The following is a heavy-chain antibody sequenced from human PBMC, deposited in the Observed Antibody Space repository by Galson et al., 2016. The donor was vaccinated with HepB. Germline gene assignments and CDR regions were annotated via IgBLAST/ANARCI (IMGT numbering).Heavy chain of an antibody. CDR1: GGSFSGYY. V-gene: IGHV4-34*01. CDR2: INHSGST. D-gene: IGHD1-26*01. Sequence: SETLSLTCGVYGGSFSGYYWSWIRQPPGKGLEWIGEINHSGSTNYNPSLKSRVTISVDTSKNQFSLKLSSVTAADTAVYYCARGSNSFGSGSYNAFDIWGQGTVVTVSS. CDR3: ARGSNSFGSGSYNAFDI. J-gene: IGHJ3*02.